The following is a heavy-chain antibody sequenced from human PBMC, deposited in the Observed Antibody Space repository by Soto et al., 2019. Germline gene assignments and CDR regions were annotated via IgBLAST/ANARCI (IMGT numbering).Heavy chain of an antibody. V-gene: IGHV1-69*13. J-gene: IGHJ4*02. CDR1: GGTFSSYA. CDR3: ARHNPSLPPYSYDSSGYLSRYFDY. CDR2: IIPIFGTA. Sequence: SVKVSCKASGGTFSSYAISWVRQAPGQGLEWMGGIIPIFGTANYAQKFQGRVTITADESTSTAYMELSSLRSEDTAVYYCARHNPSLPPYSYDSSGYLSRYFDYWGQGTLVTVSS. D-gene: IGHD3-22*01.